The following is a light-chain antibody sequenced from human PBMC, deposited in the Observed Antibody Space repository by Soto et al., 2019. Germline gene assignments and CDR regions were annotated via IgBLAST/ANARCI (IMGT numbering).Light chain of an antibody. V-gene: IGKV3-11*01. CDR3: QQRFSWWT. CDR2: DSS. J-gene: IGKJ1*01. CDR1: QSVSSY. Sequence: EVVLTQSPATLSLSPGESATLSCRASQSVSSYLAWYQQKPGQAPRLLIYDSSNRATGIPARFSGSGSGTDFTLTISSLEPEDFAVYYCQQRFSWWTFGQGTNVEIK.